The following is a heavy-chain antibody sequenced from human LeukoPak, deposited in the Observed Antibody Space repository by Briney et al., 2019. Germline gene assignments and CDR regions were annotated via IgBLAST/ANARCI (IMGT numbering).Heavy chain of an antibody. J-gene: IGHJ4*02. CDR2: ISSSSSYI. V-gene: IGHV3-21*01. CDR3: VRDYVWESHRQFDY. Sequence: GGSLRLSCAASGFTFSSYSMNWVRQAPGKGLEWVSSISSSSSYIYYADSVKGRFTISRDNAKNSLYLQMNSLKVEDTAVYYCVRDYVWESHRQFDYWGQGTMVTVSS. CDR1: GFTFSSYS. D-gene: IGHD3-16*01.